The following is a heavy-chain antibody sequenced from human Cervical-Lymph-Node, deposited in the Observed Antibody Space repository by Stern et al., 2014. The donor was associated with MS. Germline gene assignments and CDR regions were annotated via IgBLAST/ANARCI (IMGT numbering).Heavy chain of an antibody. J-gene: IGHJ4*02. D-gene: IGHD3-10*01. V-gene: IGHV3-21*01. CDR3: ARAFSGSSDY. Sequence: VQLVQSGGGLVKPGGSLRLSCAASGFTFSTWSMNWVRQAPGKGLEWVSSISSTGSYIYYADSVKGRFTSSRDNAKNSLYLQMNSLRAEDTAVYYCARAFSGSSDYWGQGTLVTVSS. CDR2: ISSTGSYI. CDR1: GFTFSTWS.